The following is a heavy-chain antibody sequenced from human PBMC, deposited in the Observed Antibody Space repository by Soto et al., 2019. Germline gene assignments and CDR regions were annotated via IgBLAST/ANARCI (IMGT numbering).Heavy chain of an antibody. J-gene: IGHJ3*02. CDR2: ISAYNGKT. CDR3: ATLTKVQGAWDI. CDR1: GYTFTSYG. V-gene: IGHV1-18*01. Sequence: QVQLEQSGAEVKKPGASVKVSCRASGYTFTSYGISWVRQAPGQGIEWMGWISAYNGKTNYAQKHQGRVTMTTDTSASTAYMELNGQKSDDTAVYYCATLTKVQGAWDIGGQGTMVSVSS. D-gene: IGHD3-10*01.